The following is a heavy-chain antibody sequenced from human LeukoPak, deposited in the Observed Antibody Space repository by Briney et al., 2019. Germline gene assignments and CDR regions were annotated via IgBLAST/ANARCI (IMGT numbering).Heavy chain of an antibody. D-gene: IGHD5-12*01. Sequence: ASVKVSCKASGYTFTGYYMHWVRQAPGKGLEWMGGFDPEDGETIYAQKFQGRVTMTEDTSTDTAYMELSSLRSEDTAVYYCATSIVATYYYYMDVWGKGTTVTVSS. CDR2: FDPEDGET. CDR3: ATSIVATYYYYMDV. V-gene: IGHV1-24*01. CDR1: GYTFTGYY. J-gene: IGHJ6*03.